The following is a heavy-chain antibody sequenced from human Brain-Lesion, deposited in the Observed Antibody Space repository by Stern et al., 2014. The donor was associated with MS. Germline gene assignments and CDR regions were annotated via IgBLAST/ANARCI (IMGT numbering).Heavy chain of an antibody. Sequence: DQLVESGAEVKKPGASVKVSCKVSGYTLTELSMHWVRQAPRKGLEWMGGFDPEDGETIYAQKFQGRVTMTEDTSTDTAYMELSSLRSEDTAVYYCATRSPGAGGNYYRHFDYWGQGTLVTVSS. CDR1: GYTLTELS. CDR2: FDPEDGET. D-gene: IGHD1-26*01. J-gene: IGHJ4*02. V-gene: IGHV1-24*01. CDR3: ATRSPGAGGNYYRHFDY.